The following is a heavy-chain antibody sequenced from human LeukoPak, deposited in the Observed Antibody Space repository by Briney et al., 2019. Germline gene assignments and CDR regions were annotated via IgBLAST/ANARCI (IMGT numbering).Heavy chain of an antibody. CDR3: AKAKGHYYDSSGYRHFDC. Sequence: QAGGSLRLSCAASGLTFSSHWMHWVRQAPGKGLVWVSRITNDGSSTTYADSVKGRFTISRDNAKNMLYLQMDTLGAEDTAVYYCAKAKGHYYDSSGYRHFDCWGQGTLVTVSS. CDR1: GLTFSSHW. D-gene: IGHD3-22*01. CDR2: ITNDGSST. J-gene: IGHJ4*02. V-gene: IGHV3-74*01.